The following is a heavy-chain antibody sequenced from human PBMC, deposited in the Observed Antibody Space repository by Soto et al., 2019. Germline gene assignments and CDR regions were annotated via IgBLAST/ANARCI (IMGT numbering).Heavy chain of an antibody. D-gene: IGHD5-12*01. V-gene: IGHV3-23*01. CDR1: GFTFSSYA. Sequence: PGGSLRLSCAASGFTFSSYAMSWVRQAPGKGLEWVSAISGSGGSTYYADSVKGRFTISRDNSKNTLYLQMNSLRAEDTAVYYCAKVGGWLQLPRVFDYWGQGTLVTVSS. CDR2: ISGSGGST. J-gene: IGHJ4*02. CDR3: AKVGGWLQLPRVFDY.